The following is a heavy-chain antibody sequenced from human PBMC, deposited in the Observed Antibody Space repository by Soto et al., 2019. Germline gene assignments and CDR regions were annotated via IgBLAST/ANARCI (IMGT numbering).Heavy chain of an antibody. J-gene: IGHJ4*02. D-gene: IGHD6-19*01. CDR3: ARAPSHGWFQHFGF. Sequence: PGESLKISCKGSGYVFANYWIGWVRQMPGKGLEWMGIIYPGDSDTRYSPSFQGHVTISVDKSISTAYLQWNSLKASDTAIYYCARAPSHGWFQHFGFWGQGTLVTVSS. CDR2: IYPGDSDT. CDR1: GYVFANYW. V-gene: IGHV5-51*01.